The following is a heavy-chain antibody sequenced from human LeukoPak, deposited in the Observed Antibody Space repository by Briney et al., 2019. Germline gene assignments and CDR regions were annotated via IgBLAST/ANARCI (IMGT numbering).Heavy chain of an antibody. J-gene: IGHJ3*02. D-gene: IGHD6-19*01. CDR3: ARTGYSSGWYGGFDI. CDR1: GYSFTNYW. CDR2: IYPGDSDT. V-gene: IGHV5-51*01. Sequence: GESLKISCKGSGYSFTNYWIGWVRQMPGKGLEWMGIIYPGDSDTRYSPSFQGQVTISADKSISTAYLQWSTLKASDTAMYYCARTGYSSGWYGGFDIWGQRTLVTVSS.